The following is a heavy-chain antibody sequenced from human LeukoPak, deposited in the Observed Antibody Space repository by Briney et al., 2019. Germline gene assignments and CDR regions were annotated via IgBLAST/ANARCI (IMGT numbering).Heavy chain of an antibody. CDR1: GGTFSSYT. D-gene: IGHD4-11*01. CDR2: IIPILGIA. J-gene: IGHJ4*02. Sequence: GSSVKVSCKASGGTFSSYTISWVRQAPGQGLEGMGRIIPILGIANYAQKFQGRVTITADKSTSTAYMELSSLRSEDTAVYYCARAAFRLQVFDYWGQGTLVTVSS. V-gene: IGHV1-69*02. CDR3: ARAAFRLQVFDY.